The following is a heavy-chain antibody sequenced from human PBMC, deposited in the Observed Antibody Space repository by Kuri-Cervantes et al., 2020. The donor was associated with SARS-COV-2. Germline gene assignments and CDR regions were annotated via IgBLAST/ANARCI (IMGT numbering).Heavy chain of an antibody. Sequence: GESLKISCAASGFTFSSYGMHWVRQAPGKGLEWVAVIWYDGSNKYYADSAKGRFTISRDNSKNTLYLQMNSLRAEDTAVYYCAKVSAFLIGYYYDSSGYYFQHWGQGTLVTVSS. D-gene: IGHD3-22*01. CDR1: GFTFSSYG. CDR2: IWYDGSNK. J-gene: IGHJ1*01. CDR3: AKVSAFLIGYYYDSSGYYFQH. V-gene: IGHV3-33*06.